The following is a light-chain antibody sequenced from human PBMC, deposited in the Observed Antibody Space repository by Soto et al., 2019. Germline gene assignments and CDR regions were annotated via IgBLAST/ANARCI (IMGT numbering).Light chain of an antibody. Sequence: EIVLTQSPATLSLSPGERATLSCRASQSVSSYLAWYQQKPGQAPMLLIYGASSRATGIPDRFSGSGSGTDFTLTISRLEPEDFALYYCQLYDSSFTFGPGTKVDIK. CDR3: QLYDSSFT. J-gene: IGKJ3*01. CDR1: QSVSSY. CDR2: GAS. V-gene: IGKV3-20*01.